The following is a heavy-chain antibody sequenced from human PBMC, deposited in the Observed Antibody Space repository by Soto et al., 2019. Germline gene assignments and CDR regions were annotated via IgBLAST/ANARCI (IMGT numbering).Heavy chain of an antibody. J-gene: IGHJ6*02. CDR3: AADPDYYGSGTWYYYYGMDV. D-gene: IGHD3-10*01. CDR2: IVVGSGNT. CDR1: GFTFTSSA. Sequence: GASVKVSCKASGFTFTSSAVQWVRQARGQRLEWIGWIVVGSGNTNYAQKFQERVTITRDTSTSTAYMELSSLRSEDTAVYYCAADPDYYGSGTWYYYYGMDVWGQGTTVTVSS. V-gene: IGHV1-58*01.